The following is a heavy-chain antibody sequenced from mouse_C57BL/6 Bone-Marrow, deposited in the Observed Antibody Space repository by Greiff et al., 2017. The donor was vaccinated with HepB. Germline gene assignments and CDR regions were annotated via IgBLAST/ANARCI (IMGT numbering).Heavy chain of an antibody. CDR1: GFTFSSYA. J-gene: IGHJ4*01. CDR2: ISDGGSYT. Sequence: EVQRVESGGGLVKPGGSLKLSCAASGFTFSSYAMSWVRQTPEKRLEWVANISDGGSYTYYPDNVKGRFTISRDNAKNNLYLQMSHLTSEDTAMYYCARDYPYYAMDYWGQGTAVTVSS. CDR3: ARDYPYYAMDY. V-gene: IGHV5-4*01.